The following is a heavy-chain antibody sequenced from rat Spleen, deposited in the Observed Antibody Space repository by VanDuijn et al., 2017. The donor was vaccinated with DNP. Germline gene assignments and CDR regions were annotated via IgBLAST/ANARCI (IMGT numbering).Heavy chain of an antibody. CDR1: GFTFSSFV. Sequence: EVQLVESGGGLVQPGRSLKLSCAASGFTFSSFVMAWVRQAPKKGLEWVATITSGGTNTYYPDSVKGRFTISRDNAKSTLYLQMDSLRSEDTATYYCARLSDYWGQGVMVTVSS. CDR2: ITSGGTNT. J-gene: IGHJ2*01. CDR3: ARLSDY. V-gene: IGHV5-25*01.